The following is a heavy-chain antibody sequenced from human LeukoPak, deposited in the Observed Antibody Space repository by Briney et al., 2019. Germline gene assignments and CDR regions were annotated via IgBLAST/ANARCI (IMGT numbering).Heavy chain of an antibody. J-gene: IGHJ4*02. CDR1: GGSISSSSYY. CDR3: AGQGITIFEVAFDY. Sequence: SETLSLTCTVSGGSISSSSYYWGWIRQRPGKGLEWIGSIYYGGSTYYNPSLKSRVTISVDTSKNQFSLKLSSVTAADTAVYYCAGQGITIFEVAFDYWGQGTQVTVSS. CDR2: IYYGGST. D-gene: IGHD3-3*01. V-gene: IGHV4-39*01.